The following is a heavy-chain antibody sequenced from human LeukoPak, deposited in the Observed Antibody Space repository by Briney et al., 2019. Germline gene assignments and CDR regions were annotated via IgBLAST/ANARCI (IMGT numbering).Heavy chain of an antibody. CDR2: VNPSGGST. Sequence: GASVKVSCKASGHTFTSYYMHWVRQAPGQGLEWMGIVNPSGGSTSYAQKFQGRVTMTRDTSTSTVYMELSSLRSEDTAVYYCARDTSSTSRLIYWGQGTLVTVSS. J-gene: IGHJ4*02. D-gene: IGHD2-2*01. CDR3: ARDTSSTSRLIY. V-gene: IGHV1-46*03. CDR1: GHTFTSYY.